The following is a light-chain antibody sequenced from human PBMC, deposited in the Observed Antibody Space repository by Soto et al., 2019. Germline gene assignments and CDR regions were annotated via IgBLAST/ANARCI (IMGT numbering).Light chain of an antibody. V-gene: IGKV3-20*01. CDR1: QSVSSSF. J-gene: IGKJ5*01. CDR2: GAS. Sequence: EIVLTQSPGTLSLSPGERATLSCRASQSVSSSFLAWYQQKPGQAPRLLIYGASSRATGIPDRFSGSGSGTDFTLTISRLEPEDFAMYYCQQSGGSPITFGQGTRLAIK. CDR3: QQSGGSPIT.